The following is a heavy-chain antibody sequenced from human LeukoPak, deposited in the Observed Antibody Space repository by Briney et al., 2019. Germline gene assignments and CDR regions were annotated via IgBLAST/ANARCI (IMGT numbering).Heavy chain of an antibody. CDR3: ASRGVATVSLDY. CDR2: IYYSGST. V-gene: IGHV4-31*03. J-gene: IGHJ4*02. Sequence: SQTLSLTCTVSGGSISSGGYYWSWIRQHPGKGLEWIGYIYYSGSTYYNPSLKSRVTISVDTSKNQFYLKLSSVTAADTAVYYCASRGVATVSLDYWGQGTLVTVSS. D-gene: IGHD5-12*01. CDR1: GGSISSGGYY.